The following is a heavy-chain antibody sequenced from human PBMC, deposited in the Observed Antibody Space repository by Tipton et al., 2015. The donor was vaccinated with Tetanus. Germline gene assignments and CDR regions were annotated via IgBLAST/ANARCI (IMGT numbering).Heavy chain of an antibody. CDR3: ARSIAAGSVWPYEH. Sequence: LVQPSETLSLTCGVFGDYLSDYYWTWVRQPPGKGLEWIGEIHRGGSTNYNPYLKRRVSMSVDTAKNSFSLTLTSVTAADMAVYYCARSIAAGSVWPYEHWGQGSLVTVSS. V-gene: IGHV4-34*01. D-gene: IGHD6-13*01. J-gene: IGHJ4*02. CDR1: GDYLSDYY. CDR2: IHRGGST.